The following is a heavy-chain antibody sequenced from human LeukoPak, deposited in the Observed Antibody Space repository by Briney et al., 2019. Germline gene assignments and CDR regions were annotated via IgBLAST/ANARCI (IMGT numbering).Heavy chain of an antibody. CDR3: ATAYYSSSWYNY. CDR2: FDPEDGET. D-gene: IGHD6-13*01. J-gene: IGHJ4*02. Sequence: ASVKVSCKASGGTFSSYAISWVRQAPGQGLEWMGGFDPEDGETIYAQKFQGRVTMTEDTSTDTAYMELSSLRSEDTAAYYCATAYYSSSWYNYWGQGTLVTVSS. V-gene: IGHV1-24*01. CDR1: GGTFSSYA.